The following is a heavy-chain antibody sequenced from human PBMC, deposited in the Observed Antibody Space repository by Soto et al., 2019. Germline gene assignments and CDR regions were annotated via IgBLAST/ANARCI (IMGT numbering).Heavy chain of an antibody. Sequence: GSLRLSCAASGVTFSSYGMHWVRQAPGKGLEWVAVISYDGSNKYYADSVKGRFTISRDNSKNTLYLQMNSLRAEDTAVYYCAKGLDYPNSSGVTATSPADYYGMDVWGEGTTVIFSS. CDR2: ISYDGSNK. D-gene: IGHD4-17*01. CDR1: GVTFSSYG. V-gene: IGHV3-30*18. CDR3: AKGLDYPNSSGVTATSPADYYGMDV. J-gene: IGHJ6*02.